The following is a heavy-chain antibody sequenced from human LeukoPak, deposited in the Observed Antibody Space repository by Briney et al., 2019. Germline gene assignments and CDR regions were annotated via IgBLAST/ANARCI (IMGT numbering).Heavy chain of an antibody. CDR2: IIPIFGTA. D-gene: IGHD3-22*01. CDR1: GGTFSSYA. J-gene: IGHJ5*02. Sequence: GASVKVSCKASGGTFSSYAISWVRQAPGQGLEWMGGIIPIFGTANYVQKFQGRVTITADKSTSTAYMELSSLRSEDTAVYYCARGGRTYYYDSSGYYFDWFDPWGQGTLVTVSP. V-gene: IGHV1-69*06. CDR3: ARGGRTYYYDSSGYYFDWFDP.